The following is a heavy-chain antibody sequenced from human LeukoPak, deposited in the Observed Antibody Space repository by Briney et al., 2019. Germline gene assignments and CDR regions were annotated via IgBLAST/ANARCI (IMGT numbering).Heavy chain of an antibody. J-gene: IGHJ6*03. V-gene: IGHV4-34*01. CDR2: INHSGST. CDR3: ARLTSDYYYYYMDV. Sequence: SETLSLTCAVYGGSFSGYYWSWIRQPPGKGLEWIGEINHSGSTNYNPSPKSRVTISVDTSKNQFSLKLSSVTAADTAVYYCARLTSDYYYYYMDVWGKGTTVTISS. CDR1: GGSFSGYY. D-gene: IGHD2-2*01.